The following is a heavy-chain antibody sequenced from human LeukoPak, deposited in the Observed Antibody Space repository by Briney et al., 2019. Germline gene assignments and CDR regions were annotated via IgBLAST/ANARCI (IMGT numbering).Heavy chain of an antibody. V-gene: IGHV3-7*03. CDR2: VKKDGSEK. CDR3: ARGSGWLDY. CDR1: GFTFSRYW. D-gene: IGHD6-19*01. Sequence: GGSLRLSCAASGFTFSRYWMSWVRQAPGKGLEWVANVKKDGSEKYYADSVKGRFTVSRDNAKNSLYLQATSLRVDDTAVYFCARGSGWLDYWGQGTLVTVSS. J-gene: IGHJ4*02.